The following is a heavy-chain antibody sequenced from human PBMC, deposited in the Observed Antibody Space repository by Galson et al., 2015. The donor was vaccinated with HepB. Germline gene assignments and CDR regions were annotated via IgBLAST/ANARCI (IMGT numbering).Heavy chain of an antibody. D-gene: IGHD5-24*01. CDR2: ISYDGSNK. CDR1: GFTLSSYA. V-gene: IGHV3-30-3*01. J-gene: IGHJ4*02. CDR3: ARDLVRMATILEEGGMVDY. Sequence: SLRLSCAASGFTLSSYAMHWVRQAPGKGLEWVAVISYDGSNKYYADSVKGRFTISRDNSKNTLYLQMNSLRAEDTAVYYCARDLVRMATILEEGGMVDYWGQGTLVTVSS.